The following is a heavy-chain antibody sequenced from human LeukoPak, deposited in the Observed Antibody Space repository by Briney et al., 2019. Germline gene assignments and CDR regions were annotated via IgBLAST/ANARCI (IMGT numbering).Heavy chain of an antibody. CDR3: ARDRVRGVISFDP. V-gene: IGHV4-30-4*01. CDR2: IYYSGST. D-gene: IGHD3-10*01. Sequence: SETLSLTCTVSGGSITSGDYYWSWIRQPPGKGPEWIGYIYYSGSTYYNPSLKSRVSISVDTSKNQFSLKLNSVTAADTAVYYCARDRVRGVISFDPWGQGTLVTVSS. J-gene: IGHJ5*02. CDR1: GGSITSGDYY.